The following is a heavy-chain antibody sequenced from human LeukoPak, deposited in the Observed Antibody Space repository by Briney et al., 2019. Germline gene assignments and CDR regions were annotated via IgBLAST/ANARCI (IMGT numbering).Heavy chain of an antibody. Sequence: PSETLSLTCAVYGGSLSGYYWSWFRQPPGKGLEWIGEVNHRGSTNYNPSLKSRVTISVDTSKNQFSLKLSSVTAADTAVYYYAREIIVARGAFDIWGQGTMVTVSS. CDR1: GGSLSGYY. V-gene: IGHV4-34*01. CDR3: AREIIVARGAFDI. D-gene: IGHD5-12*01. J-gene: IGHJ3*02. CDR2: VNHRGST.